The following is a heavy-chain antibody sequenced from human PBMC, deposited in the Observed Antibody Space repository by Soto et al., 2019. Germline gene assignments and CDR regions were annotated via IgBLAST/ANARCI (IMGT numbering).Heavy chain of an antibody. CDR3: VRLNGYCVSTKCRGYYGMDV. J-gene: IGHJ6*02. Sequence: PSETLSLTCTVSGDSISSSNYYWGWIRQPPGKGLEWIANIYYSGTTYCNPSLKSRVAISVDTSKNEFSLRLNSVTAADTAVYYCVRLNGYCVSTKCRGYYGMDVWGQGTTVT. CDR1: GDSISSSNYY. D-gene: IGHD2-2*03. V-gene: IGHV4-39*01. CDR2: IYYSGTT.